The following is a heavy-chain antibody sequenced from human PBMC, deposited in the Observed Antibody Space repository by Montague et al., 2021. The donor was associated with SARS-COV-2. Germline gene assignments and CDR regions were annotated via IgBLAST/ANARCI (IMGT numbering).Heavy chain of an antibody. CDR3: ARELHDNIGSTYLTHFRFEP. CDR2: IYSSGST. D-gene: IGHD3-22*01. CDR1: GDSINSGDHY. Sequence: TLSLTCNVSGDSINSGDHYWSWIRQHPGKGLEWIGYIYSSGSTNYNPSLKSRVTISADTSKNQFSLKLSSVTAADTAVYYCARELHDNIGSTYLTHFRFEPWGQGTLVTVSS. J-gene: IGHJ5*02. V-gene: IGHV4-31*03.